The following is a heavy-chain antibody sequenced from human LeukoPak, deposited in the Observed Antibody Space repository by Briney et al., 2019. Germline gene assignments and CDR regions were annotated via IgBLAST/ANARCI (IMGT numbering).Heavy chain of an antibody. CDR2: IYYSGST. D-gene: IGHD1-26*01. CDR3: ARASWEPQYLEFDY. J-gene: IGHJ4*02. V-gene: IGHV4-59*01. Sequence: SETLSLTCTVSGGSISNYYWSWIRQPPGKRLEWIGYIYYSGSTNYNPSLKSRVTISVDTSKNQFSLKLSSVTAADTAVYYCARASWEPQYLEFDYWGQGTLVTVSS. CDR1: GGSISNYY.